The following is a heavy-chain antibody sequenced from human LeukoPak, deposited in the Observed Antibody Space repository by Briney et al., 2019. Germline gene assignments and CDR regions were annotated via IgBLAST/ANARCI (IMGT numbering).Heavy chain of an antibody. V-gene: IGHV3-48*01. CDR3: SNSAGGSGYYRPLDY. CDR1: GFTFSTYS. J-gene: IGHJ4*02. Sequence: GGSLRLSCAASGFTFSTYSMNWVRQAPGKGLEWVSYISSGSSTIYYADSVKGRFTISRDNAKNSLYLQMNSLRAEDTAVYYCSNSAGGSGYYRPLDYWGQGTLVTVSS. D-gene: IGHD3-22*01. CDR2: ISSGSSTI.